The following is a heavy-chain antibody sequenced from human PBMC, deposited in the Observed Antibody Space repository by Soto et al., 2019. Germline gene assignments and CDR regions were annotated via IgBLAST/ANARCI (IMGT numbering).Heavy chain of an antibody. CDR3: AREDIVLVPTYYYYGMDV. J-gene: IGHJ6*02. Sequence: LRLSCAASGFTFSSYWMSWVRQAPGKGLEWVANIKQDGSEKYYVDSVKGRFTISRDNAKNSLYLQMNSLRAEDTAVYYCAREDIVLVPTYYYYGMDVWGQGTTVTVSS. CDR2: IKQDGSEK. CDR1: GFTFSSYW. V-gene: IGHV3-7*01. D-gene: IGHD2-2*01.